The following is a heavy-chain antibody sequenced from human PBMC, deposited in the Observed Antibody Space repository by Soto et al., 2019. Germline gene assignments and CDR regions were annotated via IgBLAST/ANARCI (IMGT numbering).Heavy chain of an antibody. V-gene: IGHV1-18*01. Sequence: GASVKVSCKASGYTFTSYCISWVRHAPGQGLEWMGWISAYNGNTNYAQKLQGRVTMTTDTSTSTAYMELRSLRSDDTAVYYCARDPSSTSNSAFDIWGQGTMVTVSS. CDR3: ARDPSSTSNSAFDI. CDR1: GYTFTSYC. J-gene: IGHJ3*02. D-gene: IGHD2-2*01. CDR2: ISAYNGNT.